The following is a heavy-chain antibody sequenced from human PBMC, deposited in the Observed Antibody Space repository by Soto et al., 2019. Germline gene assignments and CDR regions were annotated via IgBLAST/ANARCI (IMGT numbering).Heavy chain of an antibody. J-gene: IGHJ2*01. V-gene: IGHV1-18*01. CDR1: GYTFTHYG. CDR2: INSFSGDT. D-gene: IGHD2-15*01. Sequence: QVQLVQSGAEVKKPGASVKVSCKASGYTFTHYGITWVRQAPGQGLEWMGWINSFSGDTNYPQKLQGRLTMTTDTSTNTGYMELRNLRSADTAVYYCARDLHSVGNCWYLDIWGRGTLVTVSS. CDR3: ARDLHSVGNCWYLDI.